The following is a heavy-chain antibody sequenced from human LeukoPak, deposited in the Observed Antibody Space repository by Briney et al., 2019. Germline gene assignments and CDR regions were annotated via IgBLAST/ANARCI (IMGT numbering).Heavy chain of an antibody. V-gene: IGHV3-11*01. CDR1: GFTFSTNY. Sequence: GGSLRLSCAASGFTFSTNYMSWIRQAPGKGLEWVSYISSSGSTIYYADSVKGRFTISRDNAKNSLFLQMNSLRAEDTAVYYCARRAYSSGWYFFDYWGQGTLVTVSS. D-gene: IGHD6-19*01. J-gene: IGHJ4*02. CDR2: ISSSGSTI. CDR3: ARRAYSSGWYFFDY.